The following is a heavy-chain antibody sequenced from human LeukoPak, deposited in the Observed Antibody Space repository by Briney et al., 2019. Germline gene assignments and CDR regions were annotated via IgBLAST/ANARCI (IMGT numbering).Heavy chain of an antibody. Sequence: GGSLRLSCAASGFIFSSYWMSWVRQAPGKGLEWVANIKQDGSEKYYLDSVKGRFTISRDNAKNSLYLQMNSLRAEDTAVYYCAKSGYSSSLSYWGQGTMVTVSS. CDR1: GFIFSSYW. D-gene: IGHD6-6*01. V-gene: IGHV3-7*01. CDR2: IKQDGSEK. J-gene: IGHJ3*01. CDR3: AKSGYSSSLSY.